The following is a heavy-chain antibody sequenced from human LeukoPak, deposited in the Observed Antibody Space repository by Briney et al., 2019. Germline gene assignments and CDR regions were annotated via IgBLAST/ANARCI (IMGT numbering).Heavy chain of an antibody. CDR3: ARSVDGGNSPFDY. J-gene: IGHJ4*02. CDR2: IFNSGNA. D-gene: IGHD4-23*01. Sequence: PSDTLSLTCAVSGYSITSPNWWGWVRQPPGKGLEWIGYIFNSGNAYYNPSLKSRISMSVDTSKNQFSLNLSSVTAVDTAVYYCARSVDGGNSPFDYWGRGTLVTVSS. V-gene: IGHV4-28*01. CDR1: GYSITSPNW.